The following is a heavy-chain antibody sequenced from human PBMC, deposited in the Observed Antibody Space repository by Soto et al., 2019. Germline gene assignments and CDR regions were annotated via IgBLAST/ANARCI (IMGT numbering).Heavy chain of an antibody. D-gene: IGHD3-22*01. Sequence: GGSLRLSCAASGFTFSSYAMSWVRQAPGKGLEWVSAISGSGGSTYYADSVKGRFTISRDNSKNTLYLQMNSLRAEDTAVYYCARVGYYYDSSGYYYSDYWGQGTLATVSS. CDR2: ISGSGGST. CDR1: GFTFSSYA. V-gene: IGHV3-23*01. CDR3: ARVGYYYDSSGYYYSDY. J-gene: IGHJ4*02.